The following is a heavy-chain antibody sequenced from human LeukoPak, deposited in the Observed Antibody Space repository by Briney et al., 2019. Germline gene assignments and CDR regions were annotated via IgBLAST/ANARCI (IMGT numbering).Heavy chain of an antibody. Sequence: KASETLSLTCTVSGASISSHYWSWIRQSPGKGLEWIGYISYSGITNYNPSLKSRVTISVDTSKNHFSLRLSSVTAADTAVYYCASRAHCSGGSCYGNWFDPWGQGTLATVSS. CDR1: GASISSHY. J-gene: IGHJ5*02. CDR3: ASRAHCSGGSCYGNWFDP. D-gene: IGHD2-15*01. V-gene: IGHV4-59*11. CDR2: ISYSGIT.